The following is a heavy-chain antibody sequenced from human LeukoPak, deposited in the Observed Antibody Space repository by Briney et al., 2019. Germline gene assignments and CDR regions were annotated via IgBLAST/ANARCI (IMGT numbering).Heavy chain of an antibody. CDR1: GFTVDINY. Sequence: GGSRRLSCAVAGFTVDINYMTWVRQAPGKGLEWVSVIYSDGITYYADSLKGRFIRSRDNSKNTVFLQMNSLGAEDTAVYYCALYSSGWYHFDYWGQGTLVTVSS. J-gene: IGHJ4*02. CDR2: IYSDGIT. CDR3: ALYSSGWYHFDY. D-gene: IGHD6-19*01. V-gene: IGHV3-53*01.